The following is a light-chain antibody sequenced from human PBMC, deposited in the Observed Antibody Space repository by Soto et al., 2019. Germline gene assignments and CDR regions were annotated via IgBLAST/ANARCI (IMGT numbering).Light chain of an antibody. CDR1: SSDFGYHNL. CDR3: CSSPDGGSFV. CDR2: EGS. V-gene: IGLV2-23*01. J-gene: IGLJ1*01. Sequence: QSALTQPASVSGSPEQSITISCTGTSSDFGYHNLVSWYQQLPGEAPKLLIYEGSKRPSGVSNRFSGSKSGNTASLTISGLQTEDEADYYCCSSPDGGSFVFGTGTKLTV.